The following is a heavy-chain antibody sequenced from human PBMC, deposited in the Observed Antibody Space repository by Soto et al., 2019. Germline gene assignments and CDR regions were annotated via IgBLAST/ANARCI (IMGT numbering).Heavy chain of an antibody. D-gene: IGHD1-1*01. V-gene: IGHV1-18*01. CDR1: GYAFTTYG. Sequence: QVHLVQSGAEVKKPGASVKVSCKGSGYAFTTYGITWVRQAPGQGLEWMGWISAHNGNTNYAQKLQGRVTVTRDTSTRTAYMELRCRRSDDTAVYYCARGRYGDYWGQGALVTVSS. CDR2: ISAHNGNT. J-gene: IGHJ4*02. CDR3: ARGRYGDY.